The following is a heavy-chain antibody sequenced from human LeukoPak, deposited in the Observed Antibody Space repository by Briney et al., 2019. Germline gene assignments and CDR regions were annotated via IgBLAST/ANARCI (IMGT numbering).Heavy chain of an antibody. CDR2: INHSGST. CDR1: GGSFSGYY. V-gene: IGHV4-34*01. CDR3: ARGYFGDFWSGYYNWFDP. Sequence: SETLSLTCAVYGGSFSGYYWSWIRQPPGKGLEWIGEINHSGSTNYNPSLKSRVTISVDTSKNQFSLKLSSVTAADTAVYCCARGYFGDFWSGYYNWFDPWGQGTLVTVSS. J-gene: IGHJ5*02. D-gene: IGHD3-3*01.